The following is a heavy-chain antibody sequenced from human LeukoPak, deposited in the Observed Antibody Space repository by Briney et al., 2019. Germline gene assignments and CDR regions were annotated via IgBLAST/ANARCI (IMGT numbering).Heavy chain of an antibody. D-gene: IGHD4-4*01. J-gene: IGHJ6*02. CDR2: ISGSGGST. V-gene: IGHV3-23*01. CDR1: GFTFSSDA. Sequence: GGSLRLSCAASGFTFSSDAMIWVRQAPGKGLEWFSAISGSGGSTYYADSVKGRFTISRDNSKNTLYLQMNSLRAEDTAVYYCAKNTVTTYSTAYGMDVWGQGTTVTVSS. CDR3: AKNTVTTYSTAYGMDV.